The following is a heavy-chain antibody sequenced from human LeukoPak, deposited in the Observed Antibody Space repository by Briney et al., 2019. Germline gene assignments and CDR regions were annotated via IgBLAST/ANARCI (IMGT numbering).Heavy chain of an antibody. J-gene: IGHJ4*02. CDR3: AKPPLDDTFAIDY. D-gene: IGHD3-22*01. CDR1: GFTFSSYG. V-gene: IGHV3-30*02. CDR2: TRYDGSNK. Sequence: PGGSLRLSCAASGFTFSSYGMHWVRQAPGKGLEWGSFTRYDGSNKYYADSVKGRFTISRDNSKNTLYLQMNSLRTEDTAVYSCAKPPLDDTFAIDYWGQGTLVTVSS.